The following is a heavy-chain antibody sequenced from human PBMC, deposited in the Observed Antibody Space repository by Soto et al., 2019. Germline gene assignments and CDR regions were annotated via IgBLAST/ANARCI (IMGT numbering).Heavy chain of an antibody. V-gene: IGHV3-15*01. CDR3: STGWYFLDY. D-gene: IGHD2-15*01. CDR2: IKSKTDGETT. CDR1: GFTFSNAW. J-gene: IGHJ4*02. Sequence: EEQLVESGGGLVKPGGSLRLSCAASGFTFSNAWMNWVRQAPGKGLEWVGRIKSKTDGETTDYAAPVKGRFTISRDDSKYTVYLQMNNLKTEDTAVYYCSTGWYFLDYWGQGTLVTVSS.